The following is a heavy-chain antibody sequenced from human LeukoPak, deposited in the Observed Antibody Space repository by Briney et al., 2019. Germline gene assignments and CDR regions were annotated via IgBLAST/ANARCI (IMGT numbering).Heavy chain of an antibody. Sequence: TPSQTLSLTCAVSGGSISGSNWWSWVRQPPGKGLEWIGEIYHSGSTNYNPSLKSRVTISVDKSKNQFSLKLSSVTAADTAVYYCARESIFGVIRYGMDVWGQGTTVTVSS. J-gene: IGHJ6*02. V-gene: IGHV4-4*02. CDR3: ARESIFGVIRYGMDV. CDR1: GGSISGSNW. D-gene: IGHD3-3*01. CDR2: IYHSGST.